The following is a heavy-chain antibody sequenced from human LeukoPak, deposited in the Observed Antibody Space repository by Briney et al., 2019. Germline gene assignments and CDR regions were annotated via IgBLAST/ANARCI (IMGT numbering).Heavy chain of an antibody. CDR1: GGSFSGYY. J-gene: IGHJ4*02. V-gene: IGHV4-4*07. Sequence: SETLSLTCAVYGGSFSGYYWSWIRQPAGKGLEWIGRIYTSGSTNYNPSLKSRVTISVDTSKNQFSLKLSSVTAADTAVYYCARDNDYVWGSYVDYWGQGTLVTVSS. D-gene: IGHD3-16*01. CDR2: IYTSGST. CDR3: ARDNDYVWGSYVDY.